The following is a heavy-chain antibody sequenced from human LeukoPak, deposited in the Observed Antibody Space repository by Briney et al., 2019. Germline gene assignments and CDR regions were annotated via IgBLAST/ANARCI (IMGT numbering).Heavy chain of an antibody. CDR3: ARGLDAAAGLANFGH. CDR1: GYTFSYFG. Sequence: ASVKVSCKASGYTFSYFGINWVRQAPGQGLEWMGWISGYNGNTNSAQKFQGRLTMTTDAATSTVYMELRSLRSDDAAVYYCARGLDAAAGLANFGHWGQGTLVTVSS. CDR2: ISGYNGNT. D-gene: IGHD6-25*01. J-gene: IGHJ4*02. V-gene: IGHV1-18*01.